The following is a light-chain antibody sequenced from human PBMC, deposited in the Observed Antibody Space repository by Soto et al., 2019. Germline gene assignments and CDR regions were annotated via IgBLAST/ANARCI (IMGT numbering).Light chain of an antibody. V-gene: IGKV1-5*01. CDR3: QQYYNYRT. Sequence: DIQMTQSPSTLSASVGDRVTITCRASQLISSRLAWYQQKPGKAPKLLIYGASNLEAGVPSRFSGSESGTEFTLTISSLQPDDFAIYYCQQYYNYRTFGQGTKVEIK. J-gene: IGKJ1*01. CDR1: QLISSR. CDR2: GAS.